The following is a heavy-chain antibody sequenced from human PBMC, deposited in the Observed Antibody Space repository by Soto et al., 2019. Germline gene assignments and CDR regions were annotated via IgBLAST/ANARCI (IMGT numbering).Heavy chain of an antibody. CDR1: GYTFTGYY. CDR3: ARESDGQQLVPHGMDV. J-gene: IGHJ6*02. Sequence: ASVKVSCKASGYTFTGYYMHWVRQAPGQGLEWMGWINPNSGGTNYAQKFQGWVTMTRETSISTADMELSRLRSDDTAVYYCARESDGQQLVPHGMDVWGQGTTVTVSS. V-gene: IGHV1-2*04. CDR2: INPNSGGT. D-gene: IGHD6-6*01.